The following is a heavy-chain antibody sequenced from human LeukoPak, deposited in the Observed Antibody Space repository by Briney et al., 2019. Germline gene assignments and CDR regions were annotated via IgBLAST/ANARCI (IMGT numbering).Heavy chain of an antibody. CDR1: GFTFSSYS. Sequence: PGGSLRLSCAASGFTFSSYSMNWVRQAPGKGLEWVSSISSSSSYIYYADSVKGRFTISRDNAKNSLYLQMNSLRAEDTAVYYCARDFSQLPRVARIAFDIWGQGTMVTVSS. D-gene: IGHD2-2*01. J-gene: IGHJ3*02. V-gene: IGHV3-21*01. CDR2: ISSSSSYI. CDR3: ARDFSQLPRVARIAFDI.